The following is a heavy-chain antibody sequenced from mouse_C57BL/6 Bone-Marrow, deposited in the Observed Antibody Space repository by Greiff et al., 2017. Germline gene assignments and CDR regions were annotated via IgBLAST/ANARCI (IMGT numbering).Heavy chain of an antibody. Sequence: EVMLVESGGGLVQPGGSMKLSCVASGFTFSNYWMNWVRQSPEKGLEWVAQIRLKSDNYATHYAESVKGRFTISRDDSKSSVYLQMNNLRAADTEIYYCSGPIDASVALWGQGTTLTVSS. CDR1: GFTFSNYW. J-gene: IGHJ2*01. D-gene: IGHD1-1*01. CDR2: IRLKSDNYAT. V-gene: IGHV6-3*01. CDR3: SGPIDASVAL.